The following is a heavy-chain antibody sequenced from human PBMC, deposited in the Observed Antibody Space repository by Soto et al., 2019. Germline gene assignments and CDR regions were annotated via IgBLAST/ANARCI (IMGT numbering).Heavy chain of an antibody. D-gene: IGHD2-15*01. CDR1: GGSISSSSYY. V-gene: IGHV4-39*01. J-gene: IGHJ4*02. CDR2: IYYSGST. CDR3: ARLGYCSGGSCYFPFDY. Sequence: QLQLQESGPGLVKPSETLSLTCPVSGGSISSSSYYWGWIRQPPGKGLEWIGSIYYSGSTSYNPSLKSRVTISVDTSKNEFSLKMSSVTAPGTAVYYCARLGYCSGGSCYFPFDYWGQGTLVTVSS.